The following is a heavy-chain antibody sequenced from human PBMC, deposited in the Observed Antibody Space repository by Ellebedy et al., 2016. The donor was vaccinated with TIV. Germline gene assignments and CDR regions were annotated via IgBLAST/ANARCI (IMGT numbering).Heavy chain of an antibody. CDR1: GFTFSNAW. D-gene: IGHD2-2*01. CDR3: TTDIVVVPAAISVSDY. J-gene: IGHJ4*02. CDR2: IKSKTDGGTT. Sequence: PGGSLRLSCAASGFTFSNAWMSWVRQAPGKGLEWVGRIKSKTDGGTTDHAAPVKSRFTISRDDSKNTLYLQMNSLKTEDTAVYYCTTDIVVVPAAISVSDYWGQGTLVTVSS. V-gene: IGHV3-15*01.